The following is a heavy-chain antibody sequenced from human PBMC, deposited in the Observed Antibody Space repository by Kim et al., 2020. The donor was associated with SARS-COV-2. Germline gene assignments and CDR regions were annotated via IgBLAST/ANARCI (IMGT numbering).Heavy chain of an antibody. Sequence: GGSLRLSCAASGFTFSNYWKHWVRQAPGKGLVWVSRIKYDGSTTIYADSVKGRFTISRDNAKNTLYLQMNSLRVEDTAVYYCTRDLDWLLFDYWGQGTLVTVSS. D-gene: IGHD3-3*01. CDR2: IKYDGSTT. J-gene: IGHJ4*02. V-gene: IGHV3-74*01. CDR3: TRDLDWLLFDY. CDR1: GFTFSNYW.